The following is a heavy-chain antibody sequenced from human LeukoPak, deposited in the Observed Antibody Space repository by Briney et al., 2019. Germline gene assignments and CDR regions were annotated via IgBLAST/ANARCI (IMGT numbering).Heavy chain of an antibody. CDR2: IRVYNGDT. J-gene: IGHJ4*02. CDR1: GYTFTSYG. V-gene: IGHV1-18*01. D-gene: IGHD2-2*03. CDR3: ATGYCSSTNCRIDY. Sequence: ASVKVSCKASGYTFTSYGISWVRQAPGQGLEWMGWIRVYNGDTNYARKLQGRVTMTTDTSTSTAYMELRSLRSDDTAVYYCATGYCSSTNCRIDYWGQGTLVSVSS.